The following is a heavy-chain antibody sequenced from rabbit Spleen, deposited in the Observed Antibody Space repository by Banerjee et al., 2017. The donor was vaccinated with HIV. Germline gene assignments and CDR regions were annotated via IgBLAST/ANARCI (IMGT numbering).Heavy chain of an antibody. CDR3: ARSYAGKAITSLNL. Sequence: QEQLVESGGGLVQPGGSLQLSCKASGFDFSSYGVSWVRQGPGKGLEWIGYIDPVFGSTVYASWVNGRFTISSHNAQNTLYLQLNSLTAADTATYFCARSYAGKAITSLNLWGQGTLVTVS. J-gene: IGHJ4*01. CDR2: IDPVFGST. CDR1: GFDFSSYG. V-gene: IGHV1S47*01. D-gene: IGHD4-2*01.